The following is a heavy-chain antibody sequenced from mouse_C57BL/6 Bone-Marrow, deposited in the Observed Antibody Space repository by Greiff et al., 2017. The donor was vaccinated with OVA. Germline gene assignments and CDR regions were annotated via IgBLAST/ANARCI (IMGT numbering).Heavy chain of an antibody. Sequence: EVQLQQSGPELVKPGASVKISCKASGYTFTDYYMNWVKQSHGKSLEWIGDINPNNGGTSYNQKFKGKATLTVDKSSSTAYMELRSLTSEDSAVYYCARKSLYGPYAMDYWGQGTSVTVSS. CDR1: GYTFTDYY. V-gene: IGHV1-26*01. J-gene: IGHJ4*01. CDR2: INPNNGGT. CDR3: ARKSLYGPYAMDY. D-gene: IGHD1-1*01.